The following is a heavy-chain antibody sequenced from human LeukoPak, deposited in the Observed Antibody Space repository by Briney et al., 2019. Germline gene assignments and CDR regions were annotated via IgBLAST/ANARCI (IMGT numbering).Heavy chain of an antibody. J-gene: IGHJ5*01. CDR2: ISSNGGKI. V-gene: IGHV3-11*01. Sequence: GGSLRLSCAASGFTFSNFYMSWIRQAPGKGLEWVSYISSNGGKIHYVDSVGGRFTISRDDAENSLYLHMSSLRADDTAVYYCVGDSIISVGGFDFWGQGTQVTVSS. CDR1: GFTFSNFY. D-gene: IGHD2-15*01. CDR3: VGDSIISVGGFDF.